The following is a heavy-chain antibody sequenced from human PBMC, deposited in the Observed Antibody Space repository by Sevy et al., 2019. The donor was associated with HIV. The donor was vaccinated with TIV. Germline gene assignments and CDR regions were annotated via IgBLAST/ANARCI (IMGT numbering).Heavy chain of an antibody. CDR2: INHSGST. J-gene: IGHJ4*02. CDR3: ARGTGDSSGYYYFDY. D-gene: IGHD3-22*01. V-gene: IGHV4-34*01. Sequence: SETLSLTCAVYGGSFSGYYWSWIRQPPGKGLEWIGEINHSGSTNYNPSLKSRVTISVDTPKNQFSLKLSSVTAADTAVYYCARGTGDSSGYYYFDYWGQGTLVTVSS. CDR1: GGSFSGYY.